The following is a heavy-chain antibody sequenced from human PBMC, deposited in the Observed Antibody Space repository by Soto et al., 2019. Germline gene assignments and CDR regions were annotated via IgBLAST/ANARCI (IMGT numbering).Heavy chain of an antibody. CDR2: ISGSGGST. CDR3: AKDCYDFWSGYSLH. Sequence: GGSLRLSCAASGFTFSSYAMSWVRQAPGKGLEWVSAISGSGGSTYYADSVKGRFTISRDNSKNTLYLQMNSLRAEDTAVYYCAKDCYDFWSGYSLHWGQGTLVTVSS. CDR1: GFTFSSYA. V-gene: IGHV3-23*01. D-gene: IGHD3-3*01. J-gene: IGHJ4*02.